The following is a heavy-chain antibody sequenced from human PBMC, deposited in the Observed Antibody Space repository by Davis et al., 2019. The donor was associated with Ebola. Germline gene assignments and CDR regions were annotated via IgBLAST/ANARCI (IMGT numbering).Heavy chain of an antibody. CDR3: ARWRIGREYIDF. V-gene: IGHV3-23*01. CDR1: GFTFAFSGYT. Sequence: GESLKISCEASGFTFAFSGYTPFWVRQAPGRGLEWVSGVYETGATIYYANSVKGRFTVSRADSDNTLSLQVNSLTVEDTAVYYCARWRIGREYIDFWGQGTQVTVS. CDR2: VYETGATI. J-gene: IGHJ4*02. D-gene: IGHD4-23*01.